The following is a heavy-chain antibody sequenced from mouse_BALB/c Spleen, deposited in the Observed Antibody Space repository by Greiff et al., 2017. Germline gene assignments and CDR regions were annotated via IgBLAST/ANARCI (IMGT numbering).Heavy chain of an antibody. CDR3: TSHYYYGDY. D-gene: IGHD1-1*01. Sequence: QVQLKQPGAELVRPGASVKLSCKASGYTFTSYWINWVKQRPGQGLEWIGNIYPSDSYTNYNQKFKDKATLTVDKSSSTAYMQLSSPTSEDSAVYYCTSHYYYGDYWGQGTTLTVSS. V-gene: IGHV1-69*02. CDR2: IYPSDSYT. CDR1: GYTFTSYW. J-gene: IGHJ2*01.